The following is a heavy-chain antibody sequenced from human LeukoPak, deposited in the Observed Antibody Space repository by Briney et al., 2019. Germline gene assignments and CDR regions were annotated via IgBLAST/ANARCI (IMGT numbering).Heavy chain of an antibody. CDR1: GGSISNYY. CDR2: IYYSGNT. D-gene: IGHD2-2*01. CDR3: ARDCSSTSCYERYYYYGMDV. J-gene: IGHJ6*02. V-gene: IGHV4-59*01. Sequence: PSETLSLTCSVSGGSISNYYWSWIRQPPGKGLEWIGYIYYSGNTKYNPSLKSRVAISVDTSKNQFSLKLSSVTAADTAVYYCARDCSSTSCYERYYYYGMDVWGQGTTVTVSS.